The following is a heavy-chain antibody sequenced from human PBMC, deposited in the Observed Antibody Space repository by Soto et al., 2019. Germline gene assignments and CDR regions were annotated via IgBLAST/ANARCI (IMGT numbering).Heavy chain of an antibody. CDR2: ISWNSGNF. CDR3: AKDKSTGEYSYYRYMDV. Sequence: EVQLVESGGGLVQPDRSLRLSCAASGFTFDDYAMQWVRQAPGKGLEWVSGISWNSGNFDYADSVKGRFTISRDNAKTSLYLQMNRLRPEDTALYYCAKDKSTGEYSYYRYMDVWGKGTTVTVSS. V-gene: IGHV3-9*01. CDR1: GFTFDDYA. D-gene: IGHD4-17*01. J-gene: IGHJ6*03.